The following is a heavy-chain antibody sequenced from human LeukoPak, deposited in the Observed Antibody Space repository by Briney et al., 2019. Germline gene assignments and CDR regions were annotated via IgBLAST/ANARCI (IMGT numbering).Heavy chain of an antibody. CDR2: INTNTGNP. D-gene: IGHD2-15*01. Sequence: ASVKVSCKASGYTSTSYAMNWVRQAPGQGLEWMGWINTNTGNPTYAQGFTGRVVFSLDTSVSTAYLQISSLKAEDTAVYYCARNQWDCSGGSCYGRSHYYYYYMDVWGKGTTVTVSS. V-gene: IGHV7-4-1*02. CDR1: GYTSTSYA. J-gene: IGHJ6*03. CDR3: ARNQWDCSGGSCYGRSHYYYYYMDV.